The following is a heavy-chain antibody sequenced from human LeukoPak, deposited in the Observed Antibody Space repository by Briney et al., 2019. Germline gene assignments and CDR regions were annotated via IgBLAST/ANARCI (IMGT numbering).Heavy chain of an antibody. V-gene: IGHV1-69*13. CDR1: GGTFSSYA. D-gene: IGHD3-10*01. J-gene: IGHJ5*02. CDR3: ARYGSGSYYNHWFDP. CDR2: IIPIFGTA. Sequence: SVKVSCKASGGTFSSYAISWVRQAPGQGLEWMGGIIPIFGTANYAQKFQGRVTITADESTSTAYMELSSLRSEDTAVYYCARYGSGSYYNHWFDPWGQGTLVTVSS.